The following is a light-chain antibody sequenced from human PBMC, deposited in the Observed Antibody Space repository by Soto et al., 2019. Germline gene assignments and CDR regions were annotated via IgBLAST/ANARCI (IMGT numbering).Light chain of an antibody. CDR1: QSVSRY. Sequence: EIVLTQSPATLSLSPGERATLSCRTSQSVSRYLAWYQQKPGQAPRLLIYDSTDRATGLPARFSGSGSGTDFTLTINSLEPEDFAVYYCQQRNSWPLTFGGGTRWIS. J-gene: IGKJ4*01. CDR2: DST. CDR3: QQRNSWPLT. V-gene: IGKV3-11*01.